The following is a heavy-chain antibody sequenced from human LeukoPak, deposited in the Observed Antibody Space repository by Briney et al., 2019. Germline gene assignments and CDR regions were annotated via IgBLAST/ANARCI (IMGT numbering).Heavy chain of an antibody. J-gene: IGHJ6*02. CDR3: ARDRSSSWYGDYYYGMDV. D-gene: IGHD6-13*01. Sequence: SQTLSLTCAVSGGSISSGGYSWSWIRQPPGKGLEWIGYIYHSGSTYYNPSLKSRVTISVDTSKNQFSLKLSSVTAADTAVYYCARDRSSSWYGDYYYGMDVWGQGTTVTVSS. CDR2: IYHSGST. V-gene: IGHV4-30-2*01. CDR1: GGSISSGGYS.